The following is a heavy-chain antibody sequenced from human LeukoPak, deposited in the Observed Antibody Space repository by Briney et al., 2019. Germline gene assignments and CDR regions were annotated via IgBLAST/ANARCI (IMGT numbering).Heavy chain of an antibody. D-gene: IGHD6-19*01. CDR1: GGSISSSSYY. V-gene: IGHV4-39*01. CDR3: ARHRGGQWLVCGFDY. Sequence: PSETLSLACTVSGGSISSSSYYWDWIRQPPGRGLEGMGSIYYSGSTYYNPSLKSRVTISVDTSKNQFSLKLSSVTAADTALYYCARHRGGQWLVCGFDYWGQGTLVTVSS. CDR2: IYYSGST. J-gene: IGHJ4*02.